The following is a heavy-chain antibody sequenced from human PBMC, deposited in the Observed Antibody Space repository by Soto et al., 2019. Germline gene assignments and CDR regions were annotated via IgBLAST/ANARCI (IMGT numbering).Heavy chain of an antibody. CDR3: AGDLMSHYPYSNPIFDP. CDR2: IYYSGST. D-gene: IGHD4-4*01. Sequence: PSETLSLTCTVSGGSISSYYWSWIRQPPGKGLEWIGYIYYSGSTNYNPSLKSRVTISVDTSKNQFSLKLSSVTAADTAVYYCAGDLMSHYPYSNPIFDPWGQGTLVTVSS. J-gene: IGHJ5*02. CDR1: GGSISSYY. V-gene: IGHV4-59*12.